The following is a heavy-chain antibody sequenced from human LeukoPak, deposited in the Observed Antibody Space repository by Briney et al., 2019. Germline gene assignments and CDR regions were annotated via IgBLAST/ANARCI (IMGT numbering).Heavy chain of an antibody. Sequence: GGSLRLSCLASGVSFNAQALHWVRQAPGKGLEWVAVISYDGDYKYYADSVKGRFTISRDNSNDTLYLQVNSLRTDDTAVYYCATDEGPHLHHSYSLDFWGKGTTVTVSS. J-gene: IGHJ6*04. CDR2: ISYDGDYK. V-gene: IGHV3-30*04. CDR3: ATDEGPHLHHSYSLDF. D-gene: IGHD2-15*01. CDR1: GVSFNAQA.